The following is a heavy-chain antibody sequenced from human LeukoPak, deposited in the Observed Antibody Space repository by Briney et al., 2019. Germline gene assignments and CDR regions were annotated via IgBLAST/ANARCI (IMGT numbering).Heavy chain of an antibody. V-gene: IGHV3-74*01. Sequence: GGPLRLSCAASGFTFSRYWMHWVRQAPGKGLVWVSRINGDGSTTSYADSVKGGFTISRDNAKNTLYLQMNSLRAEDTAVYYCATGYYYDSRGYYTFGHWGQGTLVTVSS. CDR3: ATGYYYDSRGYYTFGH. CDR1: GFTFSRYW. D-gene: IGHD3-22*01. J-gene: IGHJ1*01. CDR2: INGDGSTT.